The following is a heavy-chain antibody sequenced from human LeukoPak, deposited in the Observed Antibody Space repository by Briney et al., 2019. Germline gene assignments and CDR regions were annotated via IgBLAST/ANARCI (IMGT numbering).Heavy chain of an antibody. CDR2: MYSDGST. J-gene: IGHJ4*02. Sequence: GGSLRLSCAASGFSVNNNYMSWVRQAPGKGLEWVSSMYSDGSTYYADSVKGRFSISRDSSKSTMYLQTNSLRDEDTAVYFCARDAAQGGGNSDKWGQGTLVTVS. V-gene: IGHV3-53*01. CDR3: ARDAAQGGGNSDK. D-gene: IGHD4-23*01. CDR1: GFSVNNNY.